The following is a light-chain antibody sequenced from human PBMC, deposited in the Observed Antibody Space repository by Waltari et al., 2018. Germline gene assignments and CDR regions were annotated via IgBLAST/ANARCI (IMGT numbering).Light chain of an antibody. CDR2: ESS. V-gene: IGKV3-11*01. Sequence: EIVLTQSPATLSLSPGERATLACRASQRVSSYLAWYQQKPGKAHRLLSYESSNRATGIPARFSASGSGTVFTLPISRLEPENFAVYYCQQRSNWPSGTFGPGTKVDIK. CDR3: QQRSNWPSGT. CDR1: QRVSSY. J-gene: IGKJ3*01.